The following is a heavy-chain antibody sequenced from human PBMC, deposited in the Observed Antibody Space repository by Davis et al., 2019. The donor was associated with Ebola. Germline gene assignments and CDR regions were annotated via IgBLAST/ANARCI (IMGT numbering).Heavy chain of an antibody. CDR1: GGTFSSYA. J-gene: IGHJ4*02. V-gene: IGHV1-69*13. CDR2: IIPIFGTA. CDR3: ARYRKGYYFDY. Sequence: AASVKVSCKASGGTFSSYAISWVRQAPGQGLEWMGGIIPIFGTANYAQKFQGRVTITADESTSTAYMELSSLRSEDTAVYYCARYRKGYYFDYWGRGTLVTVSS.